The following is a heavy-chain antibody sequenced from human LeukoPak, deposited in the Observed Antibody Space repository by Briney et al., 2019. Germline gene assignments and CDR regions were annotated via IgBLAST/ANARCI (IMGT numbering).Heavy chain of an antibody. Sequence: ASVKVSCKASGYTFTGYYMHWVRQAPGQGLEWMGWINPNSGGTNYAQKFQGRVTMTRDTSISTAYMELSRLRSDDTAVYYCARDPAFIAAAGINEYYYYYMDVWGKGTTVTVSS. D-gene: IGHD6-13*01. V-gene: IGHV1-2*02. J-gene: IGHJ6*03. CDR1: GYTFTGYY. CDR2: INPNSGGT. CDR3: ARDPAFIAAAGINEYYYYYMDV.